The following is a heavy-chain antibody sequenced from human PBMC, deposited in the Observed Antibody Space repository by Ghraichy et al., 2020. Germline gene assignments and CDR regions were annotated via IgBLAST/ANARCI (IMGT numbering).Heavy chain of an antibody. CDR3: AKVRLRLGELWLFDY. J-gene: IGHJ4*02. V-gene: IGHV3-23*01. CDR1: GFTFSSYA. Sequence: GGSLRLSCAASGFTFSSYAMSWVRQAPGKGLEWVSAISGSGGSTYYADSVKGRFTISRDNSKNTLYLQMNSLRAEDTAVYYCAKVRLRLGELWLFDYWGQGTLVTVSS. CDR2: ISGSGGST. D-gene: IGHD3-16*01.